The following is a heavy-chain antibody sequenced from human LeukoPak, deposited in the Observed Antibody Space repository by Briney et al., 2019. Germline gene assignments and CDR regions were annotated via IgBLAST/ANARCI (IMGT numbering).Heavy chain of an antibody. Sequence: GGSLRLSCTASGLTFSTSGFNWVRQAPGKGLEWVSAISGSGGSTYYADSVKGRFTISRDNSKNTLYLQMNSLRAEDTAVYYCAKIKNWGPLVYYFDYWGQGTLVTVSS. CDR1: GLTFSTSG. CDR2: ISGSGGST. J-gene: IGHJ4*02. CDR3: AKIKNWGPLVYYFDY. D-gene: IGHD7-27*01. V-gene: IGHV3-23*01.